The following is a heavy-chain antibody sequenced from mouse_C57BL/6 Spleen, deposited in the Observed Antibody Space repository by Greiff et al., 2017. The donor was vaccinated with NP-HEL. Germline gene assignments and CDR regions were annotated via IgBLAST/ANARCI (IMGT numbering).Heavy chain of an antibody. J-gene: IGHJ3*01. D-gene: IGHD4-1*02. V-gene: IGHV5-4*01. CDR3: ARESLNWDGTY. CDR2: ISDGGSFT. Sequence: EVQLVESGGGLVKPGGSLKLSCAASGFTFSSYAMSWVRQTPEKRLEGGGTISDGGSFTYYPDNVKGRFTISRDNAKNNLYLQMSHLKSEDTAMYYCARESLNWDGTYWGQGTLVTVSA. CDR1: GFTFSSYA.